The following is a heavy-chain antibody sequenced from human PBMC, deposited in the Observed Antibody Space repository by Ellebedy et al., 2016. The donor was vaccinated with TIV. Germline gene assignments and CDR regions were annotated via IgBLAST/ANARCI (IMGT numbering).Heavy chain of an antibody. V-gene: IGHV4-61*08. D-gene: IGHD6-19*01. Sequence: MPSETLSLTCTVSGGSVSSGGHYWNWIRQSPGKGLEWIGYISYSGNTKYNPSLKSRVTVSIDTSKNQLSLKLSSVTAADTAVYYCARDTSGRSTAHPPDYWGQGTLVTVSS. CDR2: ISYSGNT. CDR3: ARDTSGRSTAHPPDY. CDR1: GGSVSSGGHY. J-gene: IGHJ4*02.